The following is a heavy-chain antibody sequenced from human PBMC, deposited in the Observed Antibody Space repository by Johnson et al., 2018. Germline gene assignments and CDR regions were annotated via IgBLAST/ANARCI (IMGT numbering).Heavy chain of an antibody. Sequence: QVQLVESGGGVVQXGRSXRLXCAASGFTFSSYGMHWVRQAPGKGLEWVAVIWYHGSNKYYADSVKGRFTISRDNSKNTLYLQMNSLRAGDTAVYYCARDPDCSSTSCLGMDVWGQGTTVTVSS. CDR2: IWYHGSNK. CDR1: GFTFSSYG. J-gene: IGHJ6*02. V-gene: IGHV3-33*08. CDR3: ARDPDCSSTSCLGMDV. D-gene: IGHD2-2*01.